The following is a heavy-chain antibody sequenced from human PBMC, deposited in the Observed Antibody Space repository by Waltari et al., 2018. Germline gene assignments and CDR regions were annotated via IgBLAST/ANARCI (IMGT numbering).Heavy chain of an antibody. CDR1: GGTFSSYT. D-gene: IGHD2-15*01. CDR2: IIPILGIA. J-gene: IGHJ4*02. CDR3: ARSVVVAANPYFDY. Sequence: QVQLVQSGAEVKKPGSSVKVSCKASGGTFSSYTISWVRQAPGQGLEWMGRIIPILGIANYSQKVQGRVTITADKSTSTAYMELSSLRSEDTAVYYCARSVVVAANPYFDYWGQGTLVTVSS. V-gene: IGHV1-69*02.